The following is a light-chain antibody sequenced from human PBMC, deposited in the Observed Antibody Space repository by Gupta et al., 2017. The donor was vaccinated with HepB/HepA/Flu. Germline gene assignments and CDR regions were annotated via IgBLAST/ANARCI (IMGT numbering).Light chain of an antibody. J-gene: IGLJ2*01. CDR1: SSDVGSYNS. CDR2: DVS. Sequence: GSPGPSITIPCTGTSSDVGSYNSVSWYQHHPGKAPKLMIYDVSNRPSGVSSRVSGSKSGNTASLTISGLQAEDEADYYCNSYTSSRIHVVFGGGTKLTVL. V-gene: IGLV2-14*03. CDR3: NSYTSSRIHVV.